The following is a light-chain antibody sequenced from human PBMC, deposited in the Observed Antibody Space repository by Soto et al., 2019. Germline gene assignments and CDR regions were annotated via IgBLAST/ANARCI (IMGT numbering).Light chain of an antibody. J-gene: IGKJ4*01. Sequence: IQMAQSPSSLSASVGDRVNITCRASQGISTYLLWFQQKPGKAPNLLIHGASTLHSGVPSRFSGSGSGTDFTLTIGNLQPEDCATYYCLQTYNNLSFGGGTEVDI. CDR1: QGISTY. CDR2: GAS. CDR3: LQTYNNLS. V-gene: IGKV1-39*01.